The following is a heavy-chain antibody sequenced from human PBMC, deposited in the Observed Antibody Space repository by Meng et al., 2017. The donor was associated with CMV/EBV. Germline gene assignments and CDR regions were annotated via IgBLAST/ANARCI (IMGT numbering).Heavy chain of an antibody. Sequence: ASGATSNVYPFKWRRQDPGRSLDWMCGCISYLDESINAQTSQGRLTFTSEWSTAAFMELTSLTSEDTAVYFCASRGPYGSVLNVWGQGTLVTVSS. CDR1: GATSNVYP. V-gene: IGHV1-69*10. CDR2: CISYLDES. D-gene: IGHD6-25*01. J-gene: IGHJ3*01. CDR3: ASRGPYGSVLNV.